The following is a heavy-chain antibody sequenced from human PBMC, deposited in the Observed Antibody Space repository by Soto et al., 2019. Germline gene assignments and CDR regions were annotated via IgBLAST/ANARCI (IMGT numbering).Heavy chain of an antibody. V-gene: IGHV3-23*01. J-gene: IGHJ4*02. CDR1: GFTFSTFA. Sequence: EVQLLESGGGLAQPGESLRLSCTASGFTFSTFAVSWVCQAPGKGLEWASTISGHGDNTYYADSVKGRFTISRDNSRNTLFLQMNALRAEDTAMYYCATQAEGRLAPFDYWGQGTLVTVSS. CDR3: ATQAEGRLAPFDY. CDR2: ISGHGDNT. D-gene: IGHD3-10*01.